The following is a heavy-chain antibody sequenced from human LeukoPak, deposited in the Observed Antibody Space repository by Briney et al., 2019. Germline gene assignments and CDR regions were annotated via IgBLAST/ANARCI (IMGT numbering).Heavy chain of an antibody. CDR1: GGSFSGYY. V-gene: IGHV4-34*01. D-gene: IGHD3-10*01. J-gene: IGHJ4*02. Sequence: SETLSLTCAVYGGSFSGYYWSWIRQPPGKGLEWIGEINHSGSTNYNPSLKSRVTISVDTSKNQFSLKLSSVTAADTAVYYCARVCITMVRGGIDYWGQGTLVTVSS. CDR3: ARVCITMVRGGIDY. CDR2: INHSGST.